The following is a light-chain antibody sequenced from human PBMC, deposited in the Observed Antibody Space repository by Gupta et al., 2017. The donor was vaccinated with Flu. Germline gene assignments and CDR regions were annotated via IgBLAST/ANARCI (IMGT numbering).Light chain of an antibody. V-gene: IGLV1-44*01. CDR2: GNN. CDR3: AAWDDGGGGRI. Sequence: RVSIPCPGRCANVGSDSIDWYHQDPGRTPNLLMYGNNKRRAGVPDRFSASRSGTSASLAISGLQPEDEGVYYCAAWDDGGGGRIFGGGTRLVVL. CDR1: CANVGSDS. J-gene: IGLJ2*01.